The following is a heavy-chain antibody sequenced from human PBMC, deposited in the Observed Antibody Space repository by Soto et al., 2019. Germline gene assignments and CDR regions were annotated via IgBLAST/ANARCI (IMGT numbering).Heavy chain of an antibody. CDR1: GFTFSSYG. CDR2: IWYDGSNK. CDR3: ARERGELSDAYFDY. V-gene: IGHV3-33*01. J-gene: IGHJ4*02. Sequence: QVQLVESGGGVVQPGRSLRLSCAASGFTFSSYGMHWVRQAPGKGLEWVAVIWYDGSNKYYADSVKGRFTISRDNSKNTLYLQMNSLRAEDTAVYYCARERGELSDAYFDYWGQGTLVTVSS. D-gene: IGHD3-16*02.